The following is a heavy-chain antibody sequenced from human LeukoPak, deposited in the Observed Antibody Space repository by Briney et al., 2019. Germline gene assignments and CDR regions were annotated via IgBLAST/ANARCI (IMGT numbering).Heavy chain of an antibody. CDR3: SRGSGWLSVY. D-gene: IGHD6-19*01. V-gene: IGHV3-49*03. CDR1: GFTVGDYL. CDR2: ISGGTT. Sequence: GGSLRLSCTASGFTVGDYLMSWFRQAPGKGLEWIGFISGGTTEYAASVKGRFTISRDDSTSIAYLQMNSLTTEDTAVYYCSRGSGWLSVYWGQGTLVTVSS. J-gene: IGHJ4*02.